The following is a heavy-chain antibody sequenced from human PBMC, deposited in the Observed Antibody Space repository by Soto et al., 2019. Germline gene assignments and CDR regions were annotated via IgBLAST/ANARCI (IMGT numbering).Heavy chain of an antibody. Sequence: XATLSLTCSVSGASTSNYHYSWIRQSPGKGLEWIGYVYHRGTTYYTPSLKSRVNMSVDTSTNEFFLNLKSVTAADTAVYYCALGGYNYGRPFDFWGQGTLVTVSS. CDR2: VYHRGTT. D-gene: IGHD5-18*01. J-gene: IGHJ4*02. CDR1: GASTSNYH. CDR3: ALGGYNYGRPFDF. V-gene: IGHV4-59*01.